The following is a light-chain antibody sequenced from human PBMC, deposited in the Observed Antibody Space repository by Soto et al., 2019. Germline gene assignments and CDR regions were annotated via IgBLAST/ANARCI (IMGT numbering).Light chain of an antibody. CDR3: QQYGSSLLT. J-gene: IGKJ4*01. CDR1: QSISSL. Sequence: EIVMRQSPATLSVSPGERATLSCRASQSISSLLAWYQQKPGQAPRLLIYGASTRATGIPARFTGSGSGTEFTLTISRLEPEDFAVYYCQQYGSSLLTFGGGTKVDIK. CDR2: GAS. V-gene: IGKV3D-15*02.